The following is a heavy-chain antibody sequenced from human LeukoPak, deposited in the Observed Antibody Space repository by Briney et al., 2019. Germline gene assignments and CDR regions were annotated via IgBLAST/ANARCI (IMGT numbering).Heavy chain of an antibody. CDR1: GGSFSGYY. D-gene: IGHD2-21*02. J-gene: IGHJ5*02. Sequence: SETLSLTCAVYGGSFSGYYWSWIRQPPGKGLEWIGEINHSGSTNYNPSLKSRVTISVDTSKNQFSLKLGSVTAADTAVYYCASHIVVVTATLYNWFDPWGQGTLVTVSS. CDR2: INHSGST. V-gene: IGHV4-34*01. CDR3: ASHIVVVTATLYNWFDP.